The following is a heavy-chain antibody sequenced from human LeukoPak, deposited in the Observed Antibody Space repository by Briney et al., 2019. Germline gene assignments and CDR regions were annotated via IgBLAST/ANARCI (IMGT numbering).Heavy chain of an antibody. J-gene: IGHJ3*02. V-gene: IGHV4-34*01. CDR1: GGSFSGYY. CDR2: INHSGST. Sequence: SETLSLTCAVYGGSFSGYYWSWIRQPPGKGLEWIGEINHSGSTNYNPPLKSRVTISVDTSKNQFSLKLSSVTAADTAVYYCARGVTTDAFDIWGQGTMDSVSS. CDR3: ARGVTTDAFDI. D-gene: IGHD1-14*01.